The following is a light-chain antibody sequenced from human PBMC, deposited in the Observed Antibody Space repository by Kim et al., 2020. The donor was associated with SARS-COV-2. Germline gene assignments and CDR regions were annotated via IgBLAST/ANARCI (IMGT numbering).Light chain of an antibody. V-gene: IGKV3-20*01. CDR3: QQYGSSPWT. J-gene: IGKJ1*01. CDR2: GAF. CDR1: QTISGSY. Sequence: EIVLTQSPGTLSLSPGERATLSCRASQTISGSYLSWYQQKPGQAPRLLIYGAFSRATDIPVRFSGSGSGTDFTLTISRLEPEDFAVYYRQQYGSSPWTFGKGTKVDIK.